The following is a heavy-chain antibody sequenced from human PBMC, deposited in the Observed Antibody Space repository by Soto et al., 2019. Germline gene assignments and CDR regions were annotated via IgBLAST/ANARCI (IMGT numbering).Heavy chain of an antibody. D-gene: IGHD6-13*01. CDR3: VRESAASGPNWFDT. CDR2: IYHSGST. V-gene: IGHV4-30-2*06. CDR1: GGSVTNGRSS. Sequence: SETLSLTCSVSGGSVTNGRSSWNWIRQSPGKGLEWIAYIYHSGSTYYNPSLRSRVTISVDRSENQFSLKLSSVTAADTAVDYRVRESAASGPNWFDTWGPGTLVTVSS. J-gene: IGHJ5*02.